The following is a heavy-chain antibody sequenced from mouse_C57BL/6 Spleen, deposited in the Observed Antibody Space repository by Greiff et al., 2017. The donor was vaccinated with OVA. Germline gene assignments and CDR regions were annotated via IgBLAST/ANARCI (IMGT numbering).Heavy chain of an antibody. CDR2: IHPNSGST. D-gene: IGHD2-3*01. CDR3: ARYYDGWYYFDY. CDR1: GYTFTSYW. Sequence: VQLQQPGAELVKPGASVKLSCKASGYTFTSYWMHWVKQRPGQGLEWIGMIHPNSGSTNYNEKFKSKATLTVDKSSSTAYMQLSSLTSEDSAVYYCARYYDGWYYFDYWGQGTTLTVSS. V-gene: IGHV1-64*01. J-gene: IGHJ2*01.